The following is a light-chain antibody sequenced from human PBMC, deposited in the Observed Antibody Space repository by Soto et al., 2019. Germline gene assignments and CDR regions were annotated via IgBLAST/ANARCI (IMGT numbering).Light chain of an antibody. J-gene: IGKJ1*01. Sequence: DIEMKKSTSSLSASVGDRVTITCRASQSISSYLNWYQQKPGKAPKLLIYAASSLQSGVPSRFSGSGSGTDFTLTISSLQPEDFATYYCQQSYSTPWTSGQ. CDR2: AAS. V-gene: IGKV1-39*01. CDR1: QSISSY. CDR3: QQSYSTPWT.